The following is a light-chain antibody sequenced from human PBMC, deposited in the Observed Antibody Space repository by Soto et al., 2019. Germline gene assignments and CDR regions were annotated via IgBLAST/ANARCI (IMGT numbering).Light chain of an antibody. CDR1: SGDFGSYNL. V-gene: IGLV2-23*02. CDR2: EVN. Sequence: QSVLTQPASVSGSPGQSITISCTGTSGDFGSYNLVSWYQHHPGKAPQLLIYEVNKRPSGVSDRFSGSKSGNTASLTISGLQSEDETDYYCCSYAASSTPFVFGTGTKVTVL. J-gene: IGLJ1*01. CDR3: CSYAASSTPFV.